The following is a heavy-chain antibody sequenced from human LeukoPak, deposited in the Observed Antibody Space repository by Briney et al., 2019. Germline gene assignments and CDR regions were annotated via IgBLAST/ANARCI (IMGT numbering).Heavy chain of an antibody. CDR2: MNPNSGNT. V-gene: IGHV1-8*01. D-gene: IGHD3-10*01. CDR3: ARLLGRGILARRWFDP. CDR1: GYTFTSYD. Sequence: ASVKVSCKASGYTFTSYDINWMRQATGQGLEWMGWMNPNSGNTGYAQKFQGRVTMTRNTSISTAYMKLSSLRSEDTAVYYCARLLGRGILARRWFDPWGQGALVTVPS. J-gene: IGHJ5*02.